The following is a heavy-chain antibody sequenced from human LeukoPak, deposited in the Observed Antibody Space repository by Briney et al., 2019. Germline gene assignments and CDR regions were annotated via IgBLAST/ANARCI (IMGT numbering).Heavy chain of an antibody. CDR2: ISYDGSNK. Sequence: GRSLRLSCAASGFTFSSYAMHWVRQAPGKGLEWVAVISYDGSNKYYADSVKGRFTTSRDNSKNTLYLQMNSLRAEDTAVYYCAENSALEYWGQGTLVTVSS. CDR3: AENSALEY. D-gene: IGHD1/OR15-1a*01. CDR1: GFTFSSYA. J-gene: IGHJ4*02. V-gene: IGHV3-30-3*01.